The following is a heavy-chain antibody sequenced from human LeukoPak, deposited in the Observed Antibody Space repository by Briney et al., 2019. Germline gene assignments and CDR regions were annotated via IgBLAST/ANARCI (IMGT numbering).Heavy chain of an antibody. J-gene: IGHJ4*02. CDR3: ARVPFSITMNDY. D-gene: IGHD3-22*01. V-gene: IGHV1-2*02. CDR2: INPNSGGT. CDR1: GYTFTGYY. Sequence: ASVKVSCKASGYTFTGYYMHWVRQAPGQGLEWMGWINPNSGGTNYAQKFQGRVTMTRDTSISTAYMELSRLRSDDTAVYYCARVPFSITMNDYWGQGTLVTVSS.